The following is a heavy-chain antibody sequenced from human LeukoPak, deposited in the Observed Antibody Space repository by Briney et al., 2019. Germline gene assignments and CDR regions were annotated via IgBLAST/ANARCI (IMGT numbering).Heavy chain of an antibody. D-gene: IGHD3-10*02. V-gene: IGHV3-23*01. J-gene: IGHJ6*04. CDR3: AELGITMIGGV. CDR2: ISGSAGTI. CDR1: GFTFNRYG. Sequence: QPGGTLRLSCAASGFTFNRYGMSWVRQAPGKGLEWVSAISGSAGTIYYADSVKGRFTISRDNAKNSLYLQMNSLRAEDTAVYYCAELGITMIGGVWGKGTTVTISS.